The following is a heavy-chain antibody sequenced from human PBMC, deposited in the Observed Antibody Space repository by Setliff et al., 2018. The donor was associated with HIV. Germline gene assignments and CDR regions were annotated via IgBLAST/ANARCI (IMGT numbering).Heavy chain of an antibody. V-gene: IGHV1-69*05. D-gene: IGHD2-15*01. CDR1: GGTFSSYA. Sequence: SVKVSCKASGGTFSSYAISWVRQAPGQGLEWMGGIIPIFGTANYAQKFQGGVTITTDESTSTAYMELSSLRSEDTAVYYCARDGRLLNAFDIWGQGTMVTVSS. CDR3: ARDGRLLNAFDI. CDR2: IIPIFGTA. J-gene: IGHJ3*02.